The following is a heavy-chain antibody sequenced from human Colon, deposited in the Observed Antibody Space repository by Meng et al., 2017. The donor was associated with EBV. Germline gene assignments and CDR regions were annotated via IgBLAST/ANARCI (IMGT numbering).Heavy chain of an antibody. CDR3: VRDTRRGGGWFDP. V-gene: IGHV4-30-2*01. Sequence: LVQGAGSGMVRPSQTLSLTCAVAAATSTSGDYSWTGTRQAPGKGLEWIGYIYHGVNIYYTPSLRSRVPISVDKSRNQFSLKLTSVSAADTAVYYCVRDTRRGGGWFDPWGQGTLVTVSS. J-gene: IGHJ5*02. CDR2: IYHGVNI. D-gene: IGHD3-10*01. CDR1: AATSTSGDYS.